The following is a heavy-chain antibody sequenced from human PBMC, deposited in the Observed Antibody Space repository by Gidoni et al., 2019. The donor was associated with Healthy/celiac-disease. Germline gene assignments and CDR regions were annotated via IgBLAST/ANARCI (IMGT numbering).Heavy chain of an antibody. CDR2: IKQDGSEK. CDR3: ARDSVDTAMVATRFDY. J-gene: IGHJ4*02. D-gene: IGHD5-18*01. CDR1: GFTFSSYW. V-gene: IGHV3-7*04. Sequence: EVQLVESGGGLVQPGGSLRLYCAASGFTFSSYWMSWVRQAPGKGLEWVANIKQDGSEKYYVASVKGRFTISRDNAKNSLYLQMNSLRAEDTAVYYCARDSVDTAMVATRFDYWGQGTLVTVSS.